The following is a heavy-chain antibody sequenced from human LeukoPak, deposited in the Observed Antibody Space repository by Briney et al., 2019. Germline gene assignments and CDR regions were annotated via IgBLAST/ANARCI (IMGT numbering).Heavy chain of an antibody. Sequence: GGSLRLSCAASGFTFSSYSMTWVRQAPGKGLEWVSSISSSSSYIYYADSVKGRFTISRDNAKNSLYLQMNSLRAEDTAVYYCARDGDGYNLSYFDYWGQGTLVTVSS. D-gene: IGHD5-24*01. V-gene: IGHV3-21*01. J-gene: IGHJ4*02. CDR2: ISSSSSYI. CDR3: ARDGDGYNLSYFDY. CDR1: GFTFSSYS.